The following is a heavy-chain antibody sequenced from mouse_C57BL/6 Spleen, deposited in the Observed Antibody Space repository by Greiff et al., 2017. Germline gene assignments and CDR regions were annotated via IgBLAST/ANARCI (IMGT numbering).Heavy chain of an antibody. CDR1: GFTFSSYA. J-gene: IGHJ1*03. Sequence: EVKLMESGGGLVKPGGSLKLSCAASGFTFSSYAMSWVRQTPEKRLEWVATISDGGSYTYYPDNVQGRFTISRDNAKNNLYLQMSHLKSEDTAMYYCARPYSNYWYFDVWGTGTTVTVSS. D-gene: IGHD2-5*01. CDR3: ARPYSNYWYFDV. V-gene: IGHV5-4*03. CDR2: ISDGGSYT.